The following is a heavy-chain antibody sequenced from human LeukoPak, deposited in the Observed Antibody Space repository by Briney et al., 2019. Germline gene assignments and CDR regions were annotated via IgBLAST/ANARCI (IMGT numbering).Heavy chain of an antibody. J-gene: IGHJ4*02. V-gene: IGHV3-7*01. CDR1: GFTFSNYW. Sequence: TGGSLRLSCAASGFTFSNYWMSWVRQAPGKGLEWVANIKQDGSEKYYVESVKGRFTISRDNSKNTLYLQMNSLRAEDTAVYYCAKDQGSDPYYFDYWGQGTLVTVSS. D-gene: IGHD2-21*02. CDR3: AKDQGSDPYYFDY. CDR2: IKQDGSEK.